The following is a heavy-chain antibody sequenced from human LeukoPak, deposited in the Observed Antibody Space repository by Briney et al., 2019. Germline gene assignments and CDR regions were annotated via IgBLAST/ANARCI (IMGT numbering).Heavy chain of an antibody. D-gene: IGHD3-22*01. CDR1: GYTFTGYY. CDR3: ARHRPYYYDSSGYFH. J-gene: IGHJ4*02. V-gene: IGHV1-2*02. CDR2: INPNSGGT. Sequence: ASVKVSCKASGYTFTGYYMHWVRQAPGQGLEWMGWINPNSGGTNYAQKLQGRVTMTTDTSTSTAYMELRSLRSDDTAVYYCARHRPYYYDSSGYFHWGQGTLVTVSS.